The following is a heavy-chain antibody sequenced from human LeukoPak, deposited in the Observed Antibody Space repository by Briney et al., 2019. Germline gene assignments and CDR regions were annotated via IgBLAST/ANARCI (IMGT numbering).Heavy chain of an antibody. CDR2: ISYDGTNK. Sequence: GMSLRLSCAASGFTFSSYPMHWVRQAPGKGLEWVAVISYDGTNKWYADSVQGRFAISRDNSKNTLYLQMNSLRPEDTAVYYCARVGPYDFWSGAMDVWGKGTTVTVSS. J-gene: IGHJ6*04. CDR1: GFTFSSYP. V-gene: IGHV3-30*09. D-gene: IGHD3-3*01. CDR3: ARVGPYDFWSGAMDV.